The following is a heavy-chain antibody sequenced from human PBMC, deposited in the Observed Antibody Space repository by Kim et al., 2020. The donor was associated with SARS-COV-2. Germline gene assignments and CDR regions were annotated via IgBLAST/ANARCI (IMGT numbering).Heavy chain of an antibody. CDR3: ARDTYLSSGSGY. V-gene: IGHV4-31*02. Sequence: YYNPSLKSRVTISVDTSKNQFSLKLNSVTAADTAVYYCARDTYLSSGSGYWGQGTLVTVSS. J-gene: IGHJ4*02. D-gene: IGHD6-19*01.